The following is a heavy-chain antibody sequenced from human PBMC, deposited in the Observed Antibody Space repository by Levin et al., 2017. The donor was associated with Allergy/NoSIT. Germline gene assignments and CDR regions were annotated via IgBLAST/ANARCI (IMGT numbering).Heavy chain of an antibody. Sequence: SETLSLTCTVSGGSISSGGYYWSWIRQHPGKGLEWIGYIYYSGSTYYNPSLKSRVTISVDTSKNQFSLKLSSVTAADTAVYYCARGGALWFGELPKADDAFDIWGQGTMVTVSS. V-gene: IGHV4-31*03. J-gene: IGHJ3*02. CDR1: GGSISSGGYY. CDR3: ARGGALWFGELPKADDAFDI. D-gene: IGHD3-10*01. CDR2: IYYSGST.